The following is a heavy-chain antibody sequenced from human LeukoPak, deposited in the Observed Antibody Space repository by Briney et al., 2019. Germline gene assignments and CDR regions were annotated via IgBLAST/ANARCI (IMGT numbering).Heavy chain of an antibody. CDR1: GFTFSSYA. V-gene: IGHV3-23*01. CDR3: AKVVYSRSFDY. Sequence: QPGGSLTLSCAASGFTFSSYAMSWVRQGPGKGLEWVSAISGSGGSTYYADSVKGRFTISRDNSENTLYLQMNSLRAEDTAVYYCAKVVYSRSFDYWGQGTLVTVSS. D-gene: IGHD5-18*01. CDR2: ISGSGGST. J-gene: IGHJ4*02.